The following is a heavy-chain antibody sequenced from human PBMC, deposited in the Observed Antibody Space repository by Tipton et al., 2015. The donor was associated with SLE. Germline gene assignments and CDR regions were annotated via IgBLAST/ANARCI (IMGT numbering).Heavy chain of an antibody. CDR3: TRDSVNGWVGVDF. CDR2: INPSGGRP. J-gene: IGHJ4*02. V-gene: IGHV1-46*01. D-gene: IGHD6-19*01. Sequence: QLVQSGPEVKKSGASVKVSCKASGYSFTSHYLHWVRQAPGQGLEWMGVINPSGGRPTYAQNLQDRVTMTTDTSTSTAYMELSRLESEDTAVDYCTRDSVNGWVGVDFGGRGTLVTVSS. CDR1: GYSFTSHY.